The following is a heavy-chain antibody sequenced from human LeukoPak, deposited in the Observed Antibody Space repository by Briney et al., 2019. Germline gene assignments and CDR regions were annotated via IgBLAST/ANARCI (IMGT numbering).Heavy chain of an antibody. CDR3: AKGEWELLGGHYFDY. J-gene: IGHJ4*02. CDR2: ISWNSGSI. V-gene: IGHV3-9*01. CDR1: GFTFDDYA. Sequence: PGSSLRLSCAASGFTFDDYAMHWVRQAPGKGLEGVSGISWNSGSIGYADSVKGRFTISRDNAKNSLYLQMNSLRAEDTALYYCAKGEWELLGGHYFDYWGQGTLVTVSS. D-gene: IGHD1-26*01.